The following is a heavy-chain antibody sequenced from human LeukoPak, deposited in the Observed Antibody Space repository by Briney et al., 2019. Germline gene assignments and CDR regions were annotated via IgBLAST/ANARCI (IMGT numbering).Heavy chain of an antibody. Sequence: ASVTVSCAASGVTLNSFAFSWVRQAPGQGLEWMGGIIPLFGTPNYAQKFQGRVTITADKSTSTAYMELSSLRSEDTAVYYCARGNDGYFDYWGQGTLVTVSS. V-gene: IGHV1-69*06. CDR1: GVTLNSFA. J-gene: IGHJ4*02. D-gene: IGHD3-10*01. CDR2: IIPLFGTP. CDR3: ARGNDGYFDY.